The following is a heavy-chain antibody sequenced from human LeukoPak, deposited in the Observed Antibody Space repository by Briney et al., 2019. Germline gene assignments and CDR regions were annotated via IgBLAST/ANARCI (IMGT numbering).Heavy chain of an antibody. CDR3: ARGYSSSWNDYYYYYYGMDV. CDR1: GYTFTSYG. V-gene: IGHV1-18*01. Sequence: ASVKVSCKASGYTFTSYGISWVRQAPGQGLEWMGWISAYNGNTNYAQKLRGRVTMTTDTSTSTAYMELRSLRSDDTAVYYCARGYSSSWNDYYYYYYGMDVWGQGTTVTVSS. D-gene: IGHD6-13*01. CDR2: ISAYNGNT. J-gene: IGHJ6*02.